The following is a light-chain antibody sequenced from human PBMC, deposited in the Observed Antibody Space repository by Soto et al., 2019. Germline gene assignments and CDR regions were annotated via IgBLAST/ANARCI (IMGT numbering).Light chain of an antibody. CDR3: SSYAGSNNLV. J-gene: IGLJ2*01. Sequence: QSVLTQPPSASGSPGQSVTISCTGTSSDVGGYNYVSWYQQYPGEAPKLMIYEVNKRPSGVPDRFSGSKSGNTASLTVSGLQAEDEADYYCSSYAGSNNLVFGGGTKLTVL. CDR2: EVN. V-gene: IGLV2-8*01. CDR1: SSDVGGYNY.